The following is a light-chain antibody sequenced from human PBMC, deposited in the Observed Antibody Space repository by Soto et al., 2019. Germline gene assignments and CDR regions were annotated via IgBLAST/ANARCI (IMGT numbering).Light chain of an antibody. CDR1: SSDVGGYNY. Sequence: QSALTQPASVSGSPGQSITISCTGTSSDVGGYNYVCWYQQHPGKAPKLIIYDVSNRHSGVSNRFSGSKSGNTASLSISGLQAEDEADYYCSSYTSSSTVVFGGGTKLTVL. CDR3: SSYTSSSTVV. CDR2: DVS. J-gene: IGLJ3*02. V-gene: IGLV2-14*01.